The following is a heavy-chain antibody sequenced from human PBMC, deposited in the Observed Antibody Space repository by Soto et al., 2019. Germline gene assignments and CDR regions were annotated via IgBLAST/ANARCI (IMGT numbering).Heavy chain of an antibody. Sequence: SETLSLTCTVSGGSISSYYWSWIRQPPGKGLEWIGYIYYSGSTNYNPSLKSRVTISVDTSKNQFSLKLSSVTAADTAVYYCARGLISAAGILDAFDIWAQGTMVTVS. CDR2: IYYSGST. CDR1: GGSISSYY. V-gene: IGHV4-59*01. J-gene: IGHJ3*02. D-gene: IGHD6-13*01. CDR3: ARGLISAAGILDAFDI.